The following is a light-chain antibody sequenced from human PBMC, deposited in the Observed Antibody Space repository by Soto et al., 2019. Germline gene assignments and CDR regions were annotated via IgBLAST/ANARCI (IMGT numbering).Light chain of an antibody. J-gene: IGKJ4*01. V-gene: IGKV3-15*01. CDR1: QSVSSN. Sequence: EIVMTQSPATLSVSPGERATLSCRASQSVSSNLAWYQQKPGQAPRLLIYGASTRATGIPARFSGSGSGTEFTLTIGSLQSEDFAVYFCQQYNNWPPLLTFGGGTKVEIK. CDR3: QQYNNWPPLLT. CDR2: GAS.